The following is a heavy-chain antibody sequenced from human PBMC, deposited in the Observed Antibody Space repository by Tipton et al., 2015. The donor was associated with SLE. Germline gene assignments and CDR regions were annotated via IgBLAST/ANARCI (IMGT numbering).Heavy chain of an antibody. V-gene: IGHV3-23*01. CDR3: AKRYIAAAAWAPLGP. D-gene: IGHD6-13*01. CDR1: GFTFSSYA. Sequence: SLRPSCAASGFTFSSYAMSWVRQAPGKGLEWVSAISGSGGSTYYADSVKGRFTISRDNSKNTLYLQMNSLRAEDTAVYYCAKRYIAAAAWAPLGPWGQGTLVTVSS. CDR2: ISGSGGST. J-gene: IGHJ5*02.